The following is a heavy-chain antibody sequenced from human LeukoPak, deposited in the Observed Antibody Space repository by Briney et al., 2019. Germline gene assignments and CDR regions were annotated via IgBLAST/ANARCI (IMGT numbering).Heavy chain of an antibody. CDR2: IVVGSGNT. CDR3: AAVYLAAAGNDY. Sequence: SVKVSCKASGFTFTSSAVQWVRQARGQRLEWIGWIVVGSGNTNYAQKFQERVTITRDMSTSTAYMELSSLRSEDTAVYYCAAVYLAAAGNDYWGQGTLVTVSS. D-gene: IGHD6-13*01. V-gene: IGHV1-58*01. J-gene: IGHJ4*02. CDR1: GFTFTSSA.